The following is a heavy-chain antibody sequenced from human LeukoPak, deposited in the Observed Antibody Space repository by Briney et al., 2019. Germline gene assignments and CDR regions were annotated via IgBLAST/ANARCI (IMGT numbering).Heavy chain of an antibody. V-gene: IGHV3-23*01. CDR3: AKAVAVLGRNPFDC. Sequence: GGSLRLSCAASGFTFSSYAMTWVRQAPGKGLEWVSAISGSGGSTYYAASVKGRFTISRDNSKNTLYLQMDSLRAEDAAVYYCAKAVAVLGRNPFDCWGQGTLVTVSS. J-gene: IGHJ4*02. CDR2: ISGSGGST. D-gene: IGHD2-2*01. CDR1: GFTFSSYA.